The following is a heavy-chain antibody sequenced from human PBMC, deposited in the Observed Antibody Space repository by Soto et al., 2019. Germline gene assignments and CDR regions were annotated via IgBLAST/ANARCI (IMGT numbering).Heavy chain of an antibody. J-gene: IGHJ5*02. Sequence: GASVKVSCKASGYTFTSYAMHWVRQAPGQRLEWMGWINAGNVNTKYSQKFQGKVTITRDTSASTAYMELSSLSSEDTAVYYCARGSRVPTRNWFDPWGQGTLVTVSS. CDR3: ARGSRVPTRNWFDP. V-gene: IGHV1-3*01. CDR2: INAGNVNT. D-gene: IGHD3-10*01. CDR1: GYTFTSYA.